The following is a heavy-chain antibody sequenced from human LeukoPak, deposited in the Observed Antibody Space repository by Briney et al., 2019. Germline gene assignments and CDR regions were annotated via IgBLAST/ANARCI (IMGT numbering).Heavy chain of an antibody. J-gene: IGHJ3*02. CDR1: GGSISSYY. CDR3: ARHVVAARDAFDI. CDR2: MYSSGST. V-gene: IGHV4-59*08. D-gene: IGHD6-25*01. Sequence: SETLSLTRTVSGGSISSYYWSWIRPPPGEGLEWIGYMYSSGSTNYNPSLKSRVTISADTSKNEFSLKLTSVTAADTAVYYCARHVVAARDAFDIWGQGTMVTVSS.